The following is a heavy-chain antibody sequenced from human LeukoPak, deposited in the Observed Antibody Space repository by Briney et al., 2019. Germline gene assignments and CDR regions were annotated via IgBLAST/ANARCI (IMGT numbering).Heavy chain of an antibody. D-gene: IGHD2-15*01. CDR1: GFTFSSYS. CDR3: ARGPSVVVAATGFYYYYYMDV. CDR2: ISSSSSYI. Sequence: GGSLRLSCAASGFTFSSYSMNWVRQAPGKGLERVSSISSSSSYIYYADSVKGRFTISRDNAKNSLYLQMNSLRAEDTAVYYCARGPSVVVAATGFYYYYYMDVSRKGTTVTVSS. V-gene: IGHV3-21*01. J-gene: IGHJ6*03.